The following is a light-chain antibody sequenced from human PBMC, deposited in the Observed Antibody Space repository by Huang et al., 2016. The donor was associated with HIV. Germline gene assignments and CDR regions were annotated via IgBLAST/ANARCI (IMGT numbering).Light chain of an antibody. CDR1: QSISNW. CDR2: KVS. Sequence: DIQMTQSPSTLSASVGDRVTITCRASQSISNWLAWFQQKPGKAPNLLIYKVSNLETGVPSRFSGSGYGTEFTLSINSLQPDDFATYYCQQYNNYSPGTFGQGTKVEIK. V-gene: IGKV1-5*03. J-gene: IGKJ1*01. CDR3: QQYNNYSPGT.